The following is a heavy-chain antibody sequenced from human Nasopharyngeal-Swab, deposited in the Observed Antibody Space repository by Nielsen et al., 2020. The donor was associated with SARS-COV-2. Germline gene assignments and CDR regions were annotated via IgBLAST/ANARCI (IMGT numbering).Heavy chain of an antibody. Sequence: GEPLKISCAASGFTFSRYSMNWVRQAQGKGLEWVSSISSSSDYIYYADSVKGRFTISRDNAKNSLYLQMNSLRAEDTAVYYCAKAKVFGLMGVWGQGTTVTVSS. J-gene: IGHJ6*02. CDR2: ISSSSDYI. CDR3: AKAKVFGLMGV. CDR1: GFTFSRYS. D-gene: IGHD3-3*01. V-gene: IGHV3-21*01.